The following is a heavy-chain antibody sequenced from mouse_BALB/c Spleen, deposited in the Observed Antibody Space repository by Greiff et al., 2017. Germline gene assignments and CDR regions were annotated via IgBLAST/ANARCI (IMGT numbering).Heavy chain of an antibody. CDR1: GFSLSTSGMG. D-gene: IGHD2-2*01. V-gene: IGHV8-12*01. CDR2: IYWDDDK. CDR3: ARSRRIYYGYDENAMDY. J-gene: IGHJ4*01. Sequence: QVQLKESGPGILQPSQTLSLTCSFSGFSLSTSGMGVSWIRQPSGKGLEWLAHIYWDDDKRYNPSLKSRLTISKDTSSNQVFLKITSVDTADTATYYCARSRRIYYGYDENAMDYWGQGTSVTVSS.